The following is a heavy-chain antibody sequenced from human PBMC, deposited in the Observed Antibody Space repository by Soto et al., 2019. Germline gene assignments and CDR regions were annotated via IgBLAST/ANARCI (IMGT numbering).Heavy chain of an antibody. D-gene: IGHD1-1*01. Sequence: PSQTLSLTGDISGDSVSSNSAGWNWIRQTPSRGLEWLGRTYYRSKWYNNYALSVKSRVTVNPDTAKNQFSLQLNSVTPEDTAVYYCARGSWDDVTGHYYMDVWGKGTTVTVSS. CDR1: GDSVSSNSAG. CDR3: ARGSWDDVTGHYYMDV. V-gene: IGHV6-1*01. CDR2: TYYRSKWYN. J-gene: IGHJ6*03.